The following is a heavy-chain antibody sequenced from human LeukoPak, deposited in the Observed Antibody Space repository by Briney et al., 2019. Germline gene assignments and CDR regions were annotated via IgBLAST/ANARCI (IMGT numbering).Heavy chain of an antibody. CDR2: IYYSGST. J-gene: IGHJ4*02. CDR3: ARRGRHYGSGSYYRY. Sequence: SETLSLTCTVSGGSISSYYWSWIRQPPGKGLEWIGYIYYSGSTNYNPSLKSRVTISVDTSKNQFSLKLSSVTAADTAVYYCARRGRHYGSGSYYRYWGQGTLVTVSS. CDR1: GGSISSYY. V-gene: IGHV4-59*01. D-gene: IGHD3-10*01.